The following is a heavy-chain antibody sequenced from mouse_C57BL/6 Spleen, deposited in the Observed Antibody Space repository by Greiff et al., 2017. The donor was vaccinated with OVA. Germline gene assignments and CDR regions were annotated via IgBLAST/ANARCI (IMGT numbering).Heavy chain of an antibody. D-gene: IGHD1-1*01. V-gene: IGHV5-17*01. J-gene: IGHJ4*01. Sequence: EVKVIESGGGLVKPGGSLKLSCAASGFTFSDYGMHWVRQAPEKGLEWVAYISSGSSTIYYADTVKGRFTISRDNAKNTLFLQMTSLRSEDTAMYYCARTLNYYGSSREGYAMDYWGQGTSVTVSS. CDR3: ARTLNYYGSSREGYAMDY. CDR1: GFTFSDYG. CDR2: ISSGSSTI.